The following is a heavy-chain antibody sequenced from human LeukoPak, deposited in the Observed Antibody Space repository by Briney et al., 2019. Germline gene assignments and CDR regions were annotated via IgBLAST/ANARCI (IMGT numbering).Heavy chain of an antibody. Sequence: GESLKISCQGSGYSFTSYWISWVRQMPGKGLEWMGRIDPSDSYTNYSPSFQGHVTISADRSISTAYLQWSSLKASDTAMYYCARLLRGSGSFDYWGQGTLVTVSS. CDR1: GYSFTSYW. V-gene: IGHV5-10-1*01. D-gene: IGHD1-26*01. J-gene: IGHJ4*02. CDR2: IDPSDSYT. CDR3: ARLLRGSGSFDY.